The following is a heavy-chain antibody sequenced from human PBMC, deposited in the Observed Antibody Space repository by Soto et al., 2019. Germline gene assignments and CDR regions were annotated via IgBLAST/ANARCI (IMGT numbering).Heavy chain of an antibody. D-gene: IGHD6-13*01. J-gene: IGHJ4*02. CDR1: GGSISSYY. CDR3: ARSTRPGIAAAPFDY. Sequence: QVQLQESGPGLVKPSETLSLTCTVSGGSISSYYWSWIRQPPGKGLEWIGYIYYSGSTNYNPSLKSRVTISVDTSKNQFSLKLSSVTAADTAVYYCARSTRPGIAAAPFDYWGQGTLVTVSS. V-gene: IGHV4-59*01. CDR2: IYYSGST.